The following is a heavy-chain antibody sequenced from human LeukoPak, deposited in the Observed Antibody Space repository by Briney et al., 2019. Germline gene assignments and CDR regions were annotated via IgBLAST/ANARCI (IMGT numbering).Heavy chain of an antibody. Sequence: GASVKVSCKASGYTFTSYDINWVQQATGQGLEWMGWMNPNSGNTGYAQKFQGRVTMTRNTSISTAYMELSSLRSEDTAVYYCARSPLYDFWSGYYSEGVDYWGQGTLVTVSS. CDR2: MNPNSGNT. CDR3: ARSPLYDFWSGYYSEGVDY. V-gene: IGHV1-8*01. J-gene: IGHJ4*02. CDR1: GYTFTSYD. D-gene: IGHD3-3*01.